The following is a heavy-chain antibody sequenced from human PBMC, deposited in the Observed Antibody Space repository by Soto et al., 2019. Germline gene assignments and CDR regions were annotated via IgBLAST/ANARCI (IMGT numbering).Heavy chain of an antibody. CDR3: ARGHTGGLRYFDWLLYYFDY. Sequence: SETLSLTCAVYGGSFSGYYWSWIRQPPGKGLEWIGEINHSGSTNYNPSLKSRVTISVDTSKNQFFLKLSSVTAADTAVYYCARGHTGGLRYFDWLLYYFDYWGQGTLVTVPQ. CDR2: INHSGST. CDR1: GGSFSGYY. D-gene: IGHD3-9*01. V-gene: IGHV4-34*01. J-gene: IGHJ4*02.